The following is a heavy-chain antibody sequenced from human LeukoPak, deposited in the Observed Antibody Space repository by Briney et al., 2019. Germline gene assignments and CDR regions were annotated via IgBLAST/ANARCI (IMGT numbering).Heavy chain of an antibody. V-gene: IGHV1-2*02. D-gene: IGHD1-26*01. CDR2: INPNSGGT. J-gene: IGHJ4*02. CDR3: ARDVGDSGSYHFDY. Sequence: ASVKVSCKASGYTFTGYYMHWVRQAPGQGLEWMGWINPNSGGTNYAQKFQGRVTMTRDMSTSTVYMELSSLRSEDTAVYYCARDVGDSGSYHFDYWGQGTLVTVSS. CDR1: GYTFTGYY.